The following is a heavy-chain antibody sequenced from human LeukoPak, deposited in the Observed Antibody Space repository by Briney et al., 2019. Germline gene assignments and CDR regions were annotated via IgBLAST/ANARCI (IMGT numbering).Heavy chain of an antibody. CDR3: AREVVSTITLDF. CDR1: GGSISSGSYF. J-gene: IGHJ4*02. V-gene: IGHV4-39*02. Sequence: SETLSLTCTVSGGSISSGSYFWGWIRQPPGKGLEWIGTIYYSGITYYNPSLKSRVTISVDTSKNQFSLKLNSVTAADTAVYYCAREVVSTITLDFWGQGTLVTVSS. D-gene: IGHD5/OR15-5a*01. CDR2: IYYSGIT.